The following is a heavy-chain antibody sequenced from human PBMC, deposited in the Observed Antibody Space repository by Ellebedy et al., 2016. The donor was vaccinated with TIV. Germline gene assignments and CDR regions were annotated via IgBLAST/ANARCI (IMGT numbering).Heavy chain of an antibody. D-gene: IGHD1-14*01. CDR3: ARDFPTDQQPPDY. CDR1: GFTFRSYG. V-gene: IGHV3-74*01. Sequence: GGSLRLSCAASGFTFRSYGMHWVRQAPGKGLVWVSRISTDGSNTIYADSVKGRFTISRDNARNTVYLQMNSLRAEDAAMYYCARDFPTDQQPPDYWGQGTVVTVSS. CDR2: ISTDGSNT. J-gene: IGHJ4*02.